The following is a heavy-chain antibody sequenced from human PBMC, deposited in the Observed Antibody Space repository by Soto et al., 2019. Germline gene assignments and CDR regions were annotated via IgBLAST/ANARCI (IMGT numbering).Heavy chain of an antibody. Sequence: SETLSLTCAVYGGSFSGYYWSWIRQPPGKGLEWIGEINHSGSTNYNPSLKSRVTISVDTSKNQFSLKLSSVTAADTAVYYCARGRPIYCSGGSCYSYYYYYYYMDVWGKGTTVTVSS. CDR3: ARGRPIYCSGGSCYSYYYYYYYMDV. CDR1: GGSFSGYY. J-gene: IGHJ6*03. V-gene: IGHV4-34*01. D-gene: IGHD2-15*01. CDR2: INHSGST.